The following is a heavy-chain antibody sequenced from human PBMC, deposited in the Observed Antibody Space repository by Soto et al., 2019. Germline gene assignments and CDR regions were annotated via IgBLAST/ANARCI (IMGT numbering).Heavy chain of an antibody. Sequence: GGSLRLSCAASGFTFSDHYMEWVRQAPGKGLEWVGRIRNKANSYSTEYAASVKGRFTISRDDSMNSLYLQMNSLKTEDTAVFYCARYSGSYSRGLDYWGQGTQVTVS. CDR2: IRNKANSYST. D-gene: IGHD1-26*01. V-gene: IGHV3-72*01. CDR1: GFTFSDHY. CDR3: ARYSGSYSRGLDY. J-gene: IGHJ4*02.